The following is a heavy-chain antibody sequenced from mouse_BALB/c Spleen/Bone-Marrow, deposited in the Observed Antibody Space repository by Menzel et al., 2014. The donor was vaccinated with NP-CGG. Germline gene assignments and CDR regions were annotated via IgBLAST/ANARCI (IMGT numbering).Heavy chain of an antibody. CDR1: GYTFTSYW. CDR3: ARYGNYGDYFDY. D-gene: IGHD2-1*01. J-gene: IGHJ2*01. CDR2: INPSTGYT. V-gene: IGHV1-7*01. Sequence: VKLMESGAELAKPGASVKMSCKASGYTFTSYWMRWVKQRPGQGLEWIGYINPSTGYTEYNQKFKDKATLTADKSSSTAYMQLSSLTSEDSAVYYCARYGNYGDYFDYWGQGTTLTVSS.